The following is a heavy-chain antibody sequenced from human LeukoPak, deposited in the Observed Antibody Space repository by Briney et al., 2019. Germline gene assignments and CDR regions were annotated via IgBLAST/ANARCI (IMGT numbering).Heavy chain of an antibody. J-gene: IGHJ6*02. CDR3: ARGSYCSGGSCYDYSYYGMDV. Sequence: GGSLRLSCAASGFTFTSYWMHWVRQAPGKGLVWVSRIHTDGSSTSYADSVKGRFTISRDNSKNTLYLQMDSLRAEDTAVYYCARGSYCSGGSCYDYSYYGMDVWGQGTTVTVSS. CDR1: GFTFTSYW. V-gene: IGHV3-74*01. CDR2: IHTDGSST. D-gene: IGHD2-15*01.